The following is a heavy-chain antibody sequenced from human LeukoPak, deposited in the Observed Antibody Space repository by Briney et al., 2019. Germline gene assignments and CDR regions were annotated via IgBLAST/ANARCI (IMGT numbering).Heavy chain of an antibody. CDR3: ARGTIGSSGNDY. J-gene: IGHJ4*02. CDR2: INPNNGGT. Sequence: ASVKVSCKASGYTFTGYYMHWVRQAPGQGLEWMGWINPNNGGTNYAQKFQGRVTMTRDTSISTAYMELSRLRSDDTAVYYCARGTIGSSGNDYWGQGTLVTVSS. D-gene: IGHD3-22*01. CDR1: GYTFTGYY. V-gene: IGHV1-2*02.